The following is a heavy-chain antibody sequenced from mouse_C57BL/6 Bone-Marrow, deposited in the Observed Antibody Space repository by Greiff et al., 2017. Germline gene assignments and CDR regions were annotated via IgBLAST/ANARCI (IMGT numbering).Heavy chain of an antibody. CDR2: IWSGGST. V-gene: IGHV2-2*01. D-gene: IGHD2-3*01. J-gene: IGHJ3*01. CDR3: ARKDDGYCAWFAY. CDR1: GFSLTSYG. Sequence: QVQLKESGPGLVQPSQSLSITCTVSGFSLTSYGVHWVRQSPGKGLEWLGVIWSGGSTDYNAAFISRLSISKDNSKSQVFFKMNSLQADDTAIYYCARKDDGYCAWFAYGGQGTLVTVSA.